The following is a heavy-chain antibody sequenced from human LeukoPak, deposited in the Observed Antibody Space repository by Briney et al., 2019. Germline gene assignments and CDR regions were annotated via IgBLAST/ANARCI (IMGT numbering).Heavy chain of an antibody. Sequence: GGSLRLSCAASGFTFDDYGMSWVRQAPGKGLEWVSGINWNGGSTGYADSVKGRFTISRDNAKNSLYLQMNSLGAEDTALYHCARGYHTVVVVAGCYFDYWGQGTLVTVSS. CDR2: INWNGGST. CDR1: GFTFDDYG. D-gene: IGHD2-15*01. J-gene: IGHJ4*02. CDR3: ARGYHTVVVVAGCYFDY. V-gene: IGHV3-20*01.